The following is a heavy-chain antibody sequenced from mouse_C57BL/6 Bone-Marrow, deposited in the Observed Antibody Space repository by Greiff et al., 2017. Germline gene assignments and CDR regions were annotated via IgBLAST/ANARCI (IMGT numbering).Heavy chain of an antibody. CDR2: IYPGDGDT. V-gene: IGHV1-82*01. Sequence: QVQLKESGPELVKPGASVKISCKASGYAFSSSWMNWVKQRPGKGLEWIGRIYPGDGDTNYNGKFKGKATLTADKSSSTAYMQLSSLTSEDSAVYFCARDRYYGRGFAYWGQGTLVTVSA. CDR1: GYAFSSSW. J-gene: IGHJ3*01. D-gene: IGHD1-1*01. CDR3: ARDRYYGRGFAY.